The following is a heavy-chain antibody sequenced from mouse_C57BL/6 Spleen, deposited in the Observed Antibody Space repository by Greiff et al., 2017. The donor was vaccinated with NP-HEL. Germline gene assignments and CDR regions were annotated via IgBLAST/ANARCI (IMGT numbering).Heavy chain of an antibody. V-gene: IGHV1-22*01. CDR1: GYTFTDYN. J-gene: IGHJ3*01. CDR3: ARAAYYSNYWFAY. CDR2: INPNNGGT. D-gene: IGHD2-5*01. Sequence: VQLQQSGPELVKPGASVKMSCKASGYTFTDYNMHWVKQSHGKSLEWIGYINPNNGGTSYNQKFKGKATLTVNKSSSTAYMELRSLTSEDSAVYYCARAAYYSNYWFAYWGQGTLVTVSA.